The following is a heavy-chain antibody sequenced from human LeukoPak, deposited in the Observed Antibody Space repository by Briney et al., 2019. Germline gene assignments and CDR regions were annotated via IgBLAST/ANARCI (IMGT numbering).Heavy chain of an antibody. CDR1: GGSISGFY. Sequence: SETLSLTCTVSGGSISGFYWAWIRQPAGKGLEWLGFIYHSGSTNYNPSLKSRVTISVDTSKNQFSLKLSSVTAADTAVYYCARINYFDSSGYYNSDYWGQGTLVTVSS. CDR3: ARINYFDSSGYYNSDY. CDR2: IYHSGST. J-gene: IGHJ4*02. V-gene: IGHV4-59*01. D-gene: IGHD3-22*01.